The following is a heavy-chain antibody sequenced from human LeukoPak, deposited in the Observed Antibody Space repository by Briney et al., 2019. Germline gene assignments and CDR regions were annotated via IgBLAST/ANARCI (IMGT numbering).Heavy chain of an antibody. CDR3: AKTAMIKVIATSYPKGLNY. Sequence: SLRLSCAASGFTFEDYAMHWVRQAPGKGLEWVSGISSNSGSIGYANSVKGRYTISRDNAKNLLYLQMNSVSADDTALYYCAKTAMIKVIATSYPKGLNYWGQGALVSVSS. CDR2: ISSNSGSI. V-gene: IGHV3-9*01. J-gene: IGHJ4*02. CDR1: GFTFEDYA. D-gene: IGHD2-21*01.